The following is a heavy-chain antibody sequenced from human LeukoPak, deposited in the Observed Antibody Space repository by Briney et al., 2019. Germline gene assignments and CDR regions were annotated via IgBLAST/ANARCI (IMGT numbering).Heavy chain of an antibody. Sequence: GGSLRLSCAASGFTFSSYAMNWVRQAPGNRLEWVSGISGSGGGSTYYADSVKGRFTISRDNSKNTLYLQMNSLRAEDTAVYYCAKVPTPYCSGGSCYSNAFDIWGQGTMVTVSS. J-gene: IGHJ3*02. CDR3: AKVPTPYCSGGSCYSNAFDI. CDR1: GFTFSSYA. V-gene: IGHV3-23*01. CDR2: ISGSGGGST. D-gene: IGHD2-15*01.